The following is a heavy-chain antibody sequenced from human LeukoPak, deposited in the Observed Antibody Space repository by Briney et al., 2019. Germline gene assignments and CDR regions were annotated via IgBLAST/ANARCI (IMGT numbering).Heavy chain of an antibody. CDR3: ASVLRFLEWSRNYYYYMDV. CDR2: IYYSGST. CDR1: GGSISSSSYY. Sequence: SETLSLTXTVSGGSISSSSYYWGWIRQPPGKGLEWIGSIYYSGSTYYNPSLKSRVTISVDTSKNQFSLKLSSVTAADTAVYYCASVLRFLEWSRNYYYYMDVWGKGTTVTVSS. J-gene: IGHJ6*03. D-gene: IGHD3-3*01. V-gene: IGHV4-39*01.